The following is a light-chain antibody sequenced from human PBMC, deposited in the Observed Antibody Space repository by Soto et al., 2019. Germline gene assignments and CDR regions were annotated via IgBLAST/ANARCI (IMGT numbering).Light chain of an antibody. CDR3: TSYTTCHTYV. CDR1: SSDICAFNH. Sequence: QSVLTRPASESDSPGQPITLSCTGNSSDICAFNHVYWHQQQPGKAPTLIIYDVINGPSGVSNRFSGSKXGNTASLIISGLQAEEEADYYCTSYTTCHTYVFGPGTNVTVL. J-gene: IGLJ1*01. V-gene: IGLV2-14*03. CDR2: DVI.